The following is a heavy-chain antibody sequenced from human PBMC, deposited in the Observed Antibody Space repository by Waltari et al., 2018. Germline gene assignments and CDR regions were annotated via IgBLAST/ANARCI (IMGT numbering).Heavy chain of an antibody. CDR1: GYTSTGHY. D-gene: IGHD3-10*01. CDR2: INPNSGGT. CDR3: ARAEVYYYGSGSSDY. Sequence: QVQLVQSGAEVKKPGASVQVSCRASGYTSTGHYMHWVRQAPGQGLEWMGRINPNSGGTNYAQKFQGRVTMTRDTSISTAYMELSRLRSDDTAVYYCARAEVYYYGSGSSDYWGQGTLVTVSS. V-gene: IGHV1-2*06. J-gene: IGHJ4*02.